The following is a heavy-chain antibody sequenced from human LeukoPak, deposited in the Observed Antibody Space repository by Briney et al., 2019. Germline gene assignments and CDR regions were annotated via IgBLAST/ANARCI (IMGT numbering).Heavy chain of an antibody. Sequence: GRSLRLSCAASGFTFSSYAMHWVRQAPGKGLEWVAVISYDGSNKYYADSVKGRFTISRDNSKNTLYLQMNSLRAEDTAVYYCASPYCSGGSCYHPHYYYYGMDVWGQGTTVTVSS. D-gene: IGHD2-15*01. CDR3: ASPYCSGGSCYHPHYYYYGMDV. V-gene: IGHV3-30-3*01. CDR2: ISYDGSNK. CDR1: GFTFSSYA. J-gene: IGHJ6*02.